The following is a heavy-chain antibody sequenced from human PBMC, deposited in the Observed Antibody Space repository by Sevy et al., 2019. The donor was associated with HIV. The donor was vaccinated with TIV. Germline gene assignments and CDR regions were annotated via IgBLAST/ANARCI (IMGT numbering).Heavy chain of an antibody. J-gene: IGHJ4*02. Sequence: ASVKVSCKASGYTFTGYYMHWVRQAPGQGLEWMGWINPNSGGTNYAQKFQGRVTMTRDTSISTAYMELSRLRSDDTAVYYCARLRIYYDRSGYYGYWGQGTLVTVSS. V-gene: IGHV1-2*02. D-gene: IGHD3-22*01. CDR2: INPNSGGT. CDR3: ARLRIYYDRSGYYGY. CDR1: GYTFTGYY.